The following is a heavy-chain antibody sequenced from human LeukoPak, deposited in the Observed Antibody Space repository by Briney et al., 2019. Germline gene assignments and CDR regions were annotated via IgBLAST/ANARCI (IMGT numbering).Heavy chain of an antibody. V-gene: IGHV3-7*03. D-gene: IGHD5-18*01. CDR3: AKDPVPSFPWIQEDY. CDR1: GITSVNNW. J-gene: IGHJ4*01. Sequence: PGGSLRLSLVVSGITSVNNWRTGVRRPPGRGLGGGANIKQDGSERHYVDSVKGRFTISRDNSKNTLYLQMNSLRAEDTAVYYCAKDPVPSFPWIQEDYWGQGTLVTVYS. CDR2: IKQDGSER.